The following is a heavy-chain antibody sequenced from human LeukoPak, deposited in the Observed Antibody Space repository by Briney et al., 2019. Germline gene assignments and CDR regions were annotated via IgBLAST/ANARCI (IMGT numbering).Heavy chain of an antibody. Sequence: GRSLRLSCATAGFTFSNSWMSWVRQAPGKGLEWVASIKQDGSEKYYVDSVKGRFTISRDNAKNSLYLQMNSLRGEDTAVYYCARDGRPSYWGQGTLVTVSS. CDR1: GFTFSNSW. CDR2: IKQDGSEK. V-gene: IGHV3-7*05. CDR3: ARDGRPSY. J-gene: IGHJ4*02.